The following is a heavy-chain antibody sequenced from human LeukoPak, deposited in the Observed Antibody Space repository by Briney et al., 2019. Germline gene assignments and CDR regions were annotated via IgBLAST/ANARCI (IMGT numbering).Heavy chain of an antibody. V-gene: IGHV3-33*01. CDR3: AREPAYSSGLDY. J-gene: IGHJ4*02. CDR1: GFTFSSYG. CDR2: IWYDGSNK. Sequence: QPGGSLRLSCAASGFTFSSYGMHWVRQAPGKGLEWVAVIWYDGSNKYYADSVKGRFTISRDNSKNTLYLQMNSLRAEDTAVYYCAREPAYSSGLDYWGQGTLVTVSS. D-gene: IGHD6-19*01.